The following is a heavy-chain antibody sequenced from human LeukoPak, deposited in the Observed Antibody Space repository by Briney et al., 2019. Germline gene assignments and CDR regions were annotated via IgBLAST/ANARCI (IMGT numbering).Heavy chain of an antibody. J-gene: IGHJ5*02. CDR1: GITFSSYW. Sequence: GGSLRLSCAASGITFSSYWMSWVRQAPGKGLEWVANIRQDGSEKYYVDSVKGRFTISRDNAKNSLYLQMNSLRAEDTAVYYCARVGQSCTNGVCYTGPYNWFDPWGQGTLVTVSS. V-gene: IGHV3-7*01. D-gene: IGHD2-8*01. CDR2: IRQDGSEK. CDR3: ARVGQSCTNGVCYTGPYNWFDP.